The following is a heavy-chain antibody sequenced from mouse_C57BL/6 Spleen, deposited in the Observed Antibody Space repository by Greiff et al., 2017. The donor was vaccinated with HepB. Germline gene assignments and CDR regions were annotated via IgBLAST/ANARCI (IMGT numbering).Heavy chain of an antibody. CDR1: GFTFSSYG. CDR3: ARPLLRGAWFAY. V-gene: IGHV5-6*01. Sequence: EVQVVESGGDLVKPGGSLKLSCAASGFTFSSYGMSWVRQTPDKRLEWVATISSGGSYTYYPDSVKGRFTISRDNAKNTLYLQMSSLKSEDTAIYYCARPLLRGAWFAYWGQGTLVTVSA. CDR2: ISSGGSYT. D-gene: IGHD1-2*01. J-gene: IGHJ3*01.